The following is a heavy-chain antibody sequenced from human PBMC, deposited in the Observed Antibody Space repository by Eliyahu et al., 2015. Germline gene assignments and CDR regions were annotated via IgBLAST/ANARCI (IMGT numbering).Heavy chain of an antibody. D-gene: IGHD3-3*01. CDR3: ASLEWLFYWFDP. Sequence: QVQLQESGPGLVKPSXTLSLTCAXSGYSIXXGYYWGWIRQPPGKGLEWIGSIXXSGSTYYTPSLKSRVTISVDTSKNQFSLKLSSVTAADTAVYYCASLEWLFYWFDPWGQGTLVTVSS. J-gene: IGHJ5*02. V-gene: IGHV4-38-2*01. CDR1: GYSIXXGYY. CDR2: IXXSGST.